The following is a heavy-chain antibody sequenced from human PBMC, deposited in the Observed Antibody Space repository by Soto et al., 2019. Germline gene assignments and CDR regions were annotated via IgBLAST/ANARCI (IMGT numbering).Heavy chain of an antibody. CDR3: ARGRWEVLTKYSSSTNLHYFDY. D-gene: IGHD6-6*01. CDR1: GGTFSSYA. CDR2: IIPIFGTA. Sequence: VASVKFSCKASGGTFSSYAISWVRHAPGQGLEWMGGIIPIFGTANYAQKFQGRVTITADESTSTAYMELSSLRSEDTAVYYCARGRWEVLTKYSSSTNLHYFDYWGQGTLVTRLL. J-gene: IGHJ4*02. V-gene: IGHV1-69*13.